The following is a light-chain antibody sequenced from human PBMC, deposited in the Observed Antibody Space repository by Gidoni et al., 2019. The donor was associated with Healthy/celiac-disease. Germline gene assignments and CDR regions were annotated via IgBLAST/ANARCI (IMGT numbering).Light chain of an antibody. CDR1: SSDVGSYNL. Sequence: QSALTQPASVSGSPGQSITHSCTGTSSDVGSYNLVSWYQQHPGKAHQLMIYEVMKRPSGVSNRFSGYKSGNTAYLTISGLQAEDEADYYCCSYAGSSTFVFGTGTKVTVL. J-gene: IGLJ1*01. CDR2: EVM. V-gene: IGLV2-23*02. CDR3: CSYAGSSTFV.